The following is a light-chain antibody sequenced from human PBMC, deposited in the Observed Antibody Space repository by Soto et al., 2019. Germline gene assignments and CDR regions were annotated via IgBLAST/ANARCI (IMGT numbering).Light chain of an antibody. CDR1: QSISSW. Sequence: DIQMTQSPSTLPASVGDRVTITCRASQSISSWLAWYQQKPGKAPKVLIYDASILETCVPSRCSGSVSGTEFTLTISSLQPDDFATYYCQQYNSYSALTFGQGTKLEIK. CDR2: DAS. CDR3: QQYNSYSALT. J-gene: IGKJ2*01. V-gene: IGKV1-5*01.